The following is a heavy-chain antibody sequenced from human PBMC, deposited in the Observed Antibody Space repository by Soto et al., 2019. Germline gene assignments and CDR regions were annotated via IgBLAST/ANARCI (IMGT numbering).Heavy chain of an antibody. D-gene: IGHD3-10*01. CDR3: ARGRLSHLWFGELWRDYYGMDV. J-gene: IGHJ6*02. CDR2: INAGNGNT. V-gene: IGHV1-3*01. Sequence: ASVKVSCKASGYTFTSYAMHWVRQAPGQRLEWMGWINAGNGNTKYSQKFQGRVTITRDTSASTAYMELSSLRSEDTAVYYCARGRLSHLWFGELWRDYYGMDVWGQGTTVTVSS. CDR1: GYTFTSYA.